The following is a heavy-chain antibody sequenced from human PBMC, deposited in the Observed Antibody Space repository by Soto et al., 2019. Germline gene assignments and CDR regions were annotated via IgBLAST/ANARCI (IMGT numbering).Heavy chain of an antibody. CDR2: ISASGGST. D-gene: IGHD3-16*01. V-gene: IGHV3-23*01. Sequence: EVQLLESGGGLEQPGGSLRLSWAASGFTFDSVSMTWVRQAPGKGLEWVSAISASGGSTFYADSVKGRFTISRDSSKNTLYLQMNSLRAEDTAVYYCARGAVMPDSWGQGTLVTVSS. CDR1: GFTFDSVS. CDR3: ARGAVMPDS. J-gene: IGHJ4*02.